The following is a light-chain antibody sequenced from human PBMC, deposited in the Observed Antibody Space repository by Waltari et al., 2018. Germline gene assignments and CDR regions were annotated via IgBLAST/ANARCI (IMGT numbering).Light chain of an antibody. CDR3: QQYGSSPRT. V-gene: IGKV3-20*01. CDR2: GAS. J-gene: IGKJ1*01. CDR1: QSVSSSY. Sequence: EIVLTQSPGTLSLSPGERATFSCRASQSVSSSYLAWYQQQPGRTPRLLIYGASSRATGIPDRLSGSGSGTDFTLTISRLEPEDFSVYYCQQYGSSPRTFGQGTKVEI.